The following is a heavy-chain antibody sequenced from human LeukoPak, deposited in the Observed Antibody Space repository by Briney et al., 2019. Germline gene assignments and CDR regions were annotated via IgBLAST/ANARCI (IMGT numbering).Heavy chain of an antibody. CDR3: AKERGSGWYYFDY. CDR1: EFTFSSYA. Sequence: SGGSLRLSCATSEFTFSSYAMSWVRQAPGKGLEWVSGISGSGGYTYYADSVKGRFTTSRDNSKNTLYLQMNSLRAEDTAIYYCAKERGSGWYYFDYWGQGTLVTVSS. D-gene: IGHD6-19*01. V-gene: IGHV3-23*01. J-gene: IGHJ4*02. CDR2: ISGSGGYT.